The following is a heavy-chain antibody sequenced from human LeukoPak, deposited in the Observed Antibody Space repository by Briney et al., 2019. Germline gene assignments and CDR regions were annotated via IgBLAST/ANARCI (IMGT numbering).Heavy chain of an antibody. CDR3: ARDWSTRRYFDY. V-gene: IGHV1-18*01. CDR1: GYTFTSYG. D-gene: IGHD3-3*01. J-gene: IGHJ4*02. Sequence: ASVKVSCKASGYTFTSYGISWVRRAPGQGLEWMGWISAYNGNTNYAQKLQGRVTMTTDTSTSTAYMELRSLRSDDTAVYYCARDWSTRRYFDYWGQGTLVTVSS. CDR2: ISAYNGNT.